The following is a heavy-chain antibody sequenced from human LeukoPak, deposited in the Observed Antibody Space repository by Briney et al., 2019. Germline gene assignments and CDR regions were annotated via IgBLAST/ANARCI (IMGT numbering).Heavy chain of an antibody. CDR2: ISWDGGST. V-gene: IGHV3-43D*03. D-gene: IGHD3-10*01. Sequence: GGSLRLSCAASGFTFDDYAMHWVRQAPGKGLEWVSLISWDGGSTYYADSVKGRFTISRDNSKNSLYLQMNSLRAEDTALYYCAKDQGFGELLASTPRPGTYGMDVWGQGTTVTVSS. CDR3: AKDQGFGELLASTPRPGTYGMDV. CDR1: GFTFDDYA. J-gene: IGHJ6*02.